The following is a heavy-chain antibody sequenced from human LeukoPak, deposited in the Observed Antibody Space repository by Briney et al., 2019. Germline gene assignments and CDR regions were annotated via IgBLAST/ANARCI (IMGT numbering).Heavy chain of an antibody. CDR1: GFTFNTYW. D-gene: IGHD6-13*01. Sequence: GGSLRLSCAASGFTFNTYWMHWVRHAPGKGLEWVSHINPDGSQTNYADPVKGRFTISRDNAMNSLYLQMNNLRAEDTAIYYCARSLPYGTTWYGRSDFWGQGTLVTVSS. CDR3: ARSLPYGTTWYGRSDF. V-gene: IGHV3-74*01. CDR2: INPDGSQT. J-gene: IGHJ4*02.